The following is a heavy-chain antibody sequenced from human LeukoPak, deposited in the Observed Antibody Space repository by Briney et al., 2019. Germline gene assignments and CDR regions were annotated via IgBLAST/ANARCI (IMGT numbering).Heavy chain of an antibody. J-gene: IGHJ5*02. V-gene: IGHV4-59*01. Sequence: SESLFLTCTVSGGSISSYYWSWIRQPPGKGLEWSGYIYYSGSTNYNPSLKSRVTISVDTSKNQFSLKLSSVTAADTAVYYCARASSSWYSAWFDPWGQGTLVTVSS. CDR1: GGSISSYY. CDR2: IYYSGST. CDR3: ARASSSWYSAWFDP. D-gene: IGHD6-13*01.